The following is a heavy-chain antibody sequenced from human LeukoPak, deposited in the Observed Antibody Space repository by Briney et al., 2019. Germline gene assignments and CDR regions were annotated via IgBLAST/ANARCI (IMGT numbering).Heavy chain of an antibody. CDR3: ARGYYYDSSGQEFDY. CDR2: IYTSGST. V-gene: IGHV4-4*09. CDR1: GGSISSYY. D-gene: IGHD3-22*01. J-gene: IGHJ4*02. Sequence: PSETLSLTCTVSGGSISSYYWSWIRRPPGKGREWLGYIYTSGSTNYKPSLKSRVTISVDTSTNQFSLRLSSVNAADTAVYYCARGYYYDSSGQEFDYWGQGTLVTVSS.